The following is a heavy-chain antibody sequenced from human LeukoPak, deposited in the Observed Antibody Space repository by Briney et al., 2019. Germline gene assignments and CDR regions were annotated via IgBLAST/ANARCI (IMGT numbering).Heavy chain of an antibody. J-gene: IGHJ4*02. D-gene: IGHD2-15*01. CDR2: IKQDGSEK. V-gene: IGHV3-7*03. CDR1: GFTFSSYW. CDR3: AKSGLNRFDY. Sequence: GGSLRLSCAASGFTFSSYWTSWVRQAPGKGLEWVANIKQDGSEKYYVDSVKGRFTISRDNAKNSLYLQMNSLRAEDTAVYYCAKSGLNRFDYWGQGTLVTVSS.